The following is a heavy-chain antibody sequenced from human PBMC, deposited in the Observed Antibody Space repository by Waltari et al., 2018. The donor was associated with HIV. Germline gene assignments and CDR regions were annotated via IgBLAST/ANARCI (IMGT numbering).Heavy chain of an antibody. Sequence: QVQLVQSGAEVKKPGASVKVSCKASGYTFTGYYMHWVRQAPGQGLEWMGWINPNSGGTNYAQKFQGWVTMTRDTSISTAYMELSRLRSDDTAVYYCARGALRFLEWLFNPAWDYYYGMDVWGQGTTVTVSS. CDR3: ARGALRFLEWLFNPAWDYYYGMDV. CDR1: GYTFTGYY. D-gene: IGHD3-3*01. J-gene: IGHJ6*02. CDR2: INPNSGGT. V-gene: IGHV1-2*04.